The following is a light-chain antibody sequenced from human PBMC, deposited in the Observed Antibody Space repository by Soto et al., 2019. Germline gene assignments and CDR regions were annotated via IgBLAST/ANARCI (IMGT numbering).Light chain of an antibody. V-gene: IGLV2-14*02. CDR3: SSYTTTSNYV. J-gene: IGLJ1*01. CDR2: EGS. CDR1: ISDVGSYDL. Sequence: QSVLTQPASVSGSPGQSITISCIGTISDVGSYDLVSWYQQHPGKAPRLMIYEGSKRPSGVSNRFFGSKSGNTASLAISGLQAEDEADYYCSSYTTTSNYVFGTGTRSPS.